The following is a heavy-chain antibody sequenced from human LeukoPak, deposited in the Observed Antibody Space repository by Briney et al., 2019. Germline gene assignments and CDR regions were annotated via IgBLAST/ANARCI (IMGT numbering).Heavy chain of an antibody. Sequence: GGSLRLSCAASGFTFDDYAMHWVRQAPGKGLEWVSLISWDGGSTYYADSVKGRFTISRDNSKNSLYLQMKSLRAEDTALYYCAKDGGGLRLRGIRFYYYYYMDVWGKGTTVTVSS. J-gene: IGHJ6*03. CDR2: ISWDGGST. D-gene: IGHD5-12*01. CDR3: AKDGGGLRLRGIRFYYYYYMDV. V-gene: IGHV3-43D*03. CDR1: GFTFDDYA.